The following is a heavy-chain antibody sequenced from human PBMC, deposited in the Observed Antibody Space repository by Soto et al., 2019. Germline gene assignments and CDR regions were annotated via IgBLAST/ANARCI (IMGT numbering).Heavy chain of an antibody. CDR1: GFTFSSYS. CDR3: ARVSRDYIWGSYRPTYFDY. D-gene: IGHD3-16*02. CDR2: ISSSSSTI. V-gene: IGHV3-48*01. Sequence: GGSLGLSCAASGFTFSSYSMNWVRQAPGKGLEWVSYISSSSSTIYYADSVKGRFTISRDNAKNSLYLQMNSLRAEDTAVYYCARVSRDYIWGSYRPTYFDYWGQGTLVTVSS. J-gene: IGHJ4*02.